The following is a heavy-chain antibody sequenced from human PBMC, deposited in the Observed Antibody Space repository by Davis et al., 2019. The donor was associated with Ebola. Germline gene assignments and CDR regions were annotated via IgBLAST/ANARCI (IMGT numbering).Heavy chain of an antibody. CDR2: INWNGGST. J-gene: IGHJ4*02. CDR3: ARDRLAGY. CDR1: GFTFNSYG. Sequence: GESLKISCAASGFTFNSYGMTWVRQAPGKGLEWVSGINWNGGSTGYADSVKGRFTISRDNAKNSLYLQMNSLRAEDTAVYYCARDRLAGYWGQGTLVTVSS. V-gene: IGHV3-20*04. D-gene: IGHD6-19*01.